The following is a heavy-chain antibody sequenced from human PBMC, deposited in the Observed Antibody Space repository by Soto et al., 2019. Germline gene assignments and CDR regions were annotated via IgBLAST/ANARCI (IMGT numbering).Heavy chain of an antibody. Sequence: GSLRLSCAASGFTFSSYGMHWVRQAPGKGLEWVAVISYDGSNKYYADSVKGRFTISRDNSKNTLYLQMNSLRAEDTAVYYCAKDYWGVAAPRGFDYWGQGTLVTVSS. CDR2: ISYDGSNK. CDR3: AKDYWGVAAPRGFDY. CDR1: GFTFSSYG. D-gene: IGHD6-19*01. J-gene: IGHJ4*02. V-gene: IGHV3-30*18.